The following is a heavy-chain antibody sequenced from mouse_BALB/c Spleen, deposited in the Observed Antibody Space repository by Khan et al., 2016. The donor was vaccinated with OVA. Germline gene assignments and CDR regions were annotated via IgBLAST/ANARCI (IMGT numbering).Heavy chain of an antibody. CDR1: GFTFSNYA. Sequence: DVQLVESGGGLVKPGGSLKLSCAVSGFTFSNYAMSWVRQTPEKRLEWVATISSGGSYTYYPDSVQGRFTIYRDNAKNTLYLQMSSLRSEDTAIYNCARELFTTVVATPFAYWGQGTLVTVSA. V-gene: IGHV5-9-3*01. CDR3: ARELFTTVVATPFAY. J-gene: IGHJ3*01. CDR2: ISSGGSYT. D-gene: IGHD1-1*01.